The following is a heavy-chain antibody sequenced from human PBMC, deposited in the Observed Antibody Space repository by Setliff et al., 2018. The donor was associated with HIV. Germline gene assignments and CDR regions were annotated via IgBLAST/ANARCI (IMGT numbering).Heavy chain of an antibody. D-gene: IGHD2-2*01. CDR1: GYTFSRFG. J-gene: IGHJ4*02. CDR2: ISVYNGNR. CDR3: ARGGGLKPFGYQLDY. Sequence: ASVKVSCKASGYTFSRFGITWVRQAPGQGLEGMGWISVYNGNRDYALNFQGRVTLTTDTSASTAYMELTSLRSDDTAVYYCARGGGLKPFGYQLDYGGQGTLVTVSS. V-gene: IGHV1-18*01.